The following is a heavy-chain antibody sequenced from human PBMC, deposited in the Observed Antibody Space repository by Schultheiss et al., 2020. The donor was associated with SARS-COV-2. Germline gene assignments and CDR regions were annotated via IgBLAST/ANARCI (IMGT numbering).Heavy chain of an antibody. Sequence: SETLSLTCTVSGGSISSGGYYWSWIRQHPGKGLEWIGYIYYSGSTNYNPSLKSRLTISADSSKDQFSLKLSSVTAADTAVYYCARTQDDRIAAAGSGWFDPWGQGTLVTVSS. V-gene: IGHV4-61*08. CDR2: IYYSGST. CDR3: ARTQDDRIAAAGSGWFDP. CDR1: GGSISSGGYY. D-gene: IGHD6-13*01. J-gene: IGHJ5*02.